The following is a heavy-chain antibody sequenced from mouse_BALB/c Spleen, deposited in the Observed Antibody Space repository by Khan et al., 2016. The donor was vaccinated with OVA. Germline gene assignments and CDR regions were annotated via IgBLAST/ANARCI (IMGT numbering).Heavy chain of an antibody. V-gene: IGHV2-2*02. D-gene: IGHD2-4*01. CDR2: IWSAGST. CDR1: GFSLTNYS. J-gene: IGHJ3*01. CDR3: ARSGYDYGRGALFAY. Sequence: QMQLEESGPGLVQPSQSLSITCTVSGFSLTNYSVHWVRQSPGKGLEWLGVIWSAGSTDYNAAFISRLTIRKDNSRSQVFFKMNNLQPNDTAIYYCARSGYDYGRGALFAYWGQGTLVTVSA.